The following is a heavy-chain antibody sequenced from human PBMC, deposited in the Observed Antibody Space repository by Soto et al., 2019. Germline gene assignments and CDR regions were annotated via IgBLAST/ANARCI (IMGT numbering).Heavy chain of an antibody. CDR3: AKVGGWDIELDY. D-gene: IGHD5-12*01. Sequence: GVSLRLSCAASGFTFSSYAMSWVRQAPGKGLEWASAISGSGGSTYYADSVKGRFTISRDNSKNTLYLQMNSLRAEDTAVYYLAKVGGWDIELDYWSLGTWVTVCS. CDR2: ISGSGGST. J-gene: IGHJ4*02. CDR1: GFTFSSYA. V-gene: IGHV3-23*01.